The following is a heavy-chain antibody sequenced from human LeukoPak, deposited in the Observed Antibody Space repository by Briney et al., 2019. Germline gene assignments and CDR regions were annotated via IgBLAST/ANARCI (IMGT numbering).Heavy chain of an antibody. CDR3: ARENPNYYASSGYLDY. CDR2: ISSNSSYI. Sequence: GGSLRLSCAASGFTFSSYSMNWVRQAPGKGLEWVSSISSNSSYIYYADSVKGRVTISRDNAKNSLYLQMNSLRAEDTAVDYCARENPNYYASSGYLDYWGQGTLVTVSS. CDR1: GFTFSSYS. J-gene: IGHJ4*02. D-gene: IGHD3-22*01. V-gene: IGHV3-21*01.